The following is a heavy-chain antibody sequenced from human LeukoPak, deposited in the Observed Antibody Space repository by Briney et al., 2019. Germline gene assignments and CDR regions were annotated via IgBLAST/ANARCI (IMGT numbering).Heavy chain of an antibody. CDR3: ARGSTYYYDSSGYYYDS. V-gene: IGHV1-18*01. CDR1: GYTFTSYG. J-gene: IGHJ4*02. Sequence: ASVKVSCKASGYTFTSYGIRWVRQAPGQGLEWMGWISAYNGNTNYAQKLQGRVTMTTDTSTSTAYMELRSLRSDDTAVYYCARGSTYYYDSSGYYYDSWGQGTLVTVSS. D-gene: IGHD3-22*01. CDR2: ISAYNGNT.